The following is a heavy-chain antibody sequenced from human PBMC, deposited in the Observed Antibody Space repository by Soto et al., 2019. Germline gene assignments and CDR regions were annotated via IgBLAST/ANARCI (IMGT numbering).Heavy chain of an antibody. J-gene: IGHJ2*01. D-gene: IGHD3-22*01. V-gene: IGHV1-69*08. CDR1: GGTFSSYT. Sequence: QVQLVQSGAEVKKPGSSVKVSCKASGGTFSSYTISWVRQAPGQGLEWMGRIIPILGIANYAQKFQGRVTIPADKSTSTAYMELSSLRSEDTAVYYCARERYYYDSSGYYQTGYWYFDLWGRGTLVTVSS. CDR3: ARERYYYDSSGYYQTGYWYFDL. CDR2: IIPILGIA.